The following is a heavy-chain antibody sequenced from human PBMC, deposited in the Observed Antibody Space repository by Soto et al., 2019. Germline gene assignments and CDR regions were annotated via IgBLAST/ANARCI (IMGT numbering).Heavy chain of an antibody. CDR3: ARDRGYSGYDSPRGYYGMDV. J-gene: IGHJ6*01. CDR2: IWYDGSNK. V-gene: IGHV3-33*01. D-gene: IGHD5-12*01. Sequence: QVQLVESGGGVVQPGRSLRLSCAASGFTFSSYGMHWVRQAPGKGLEWVAVIWYDGSNKWYADSVKGRFTISRDNSKNTLYLQMNSLRAEDTAVYSCARDRGYSGYDSPRGYYGMDVW. CDR1: GFTFSSYG.